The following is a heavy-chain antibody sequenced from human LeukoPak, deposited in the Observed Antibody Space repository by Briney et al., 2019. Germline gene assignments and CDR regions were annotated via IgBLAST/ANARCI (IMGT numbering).Heavy chain of an antibody. CDR2: NNTNTGNP. CDR3: ARRATVRGVNWFDP. V-gene: IGHV7-4-1*02. D-gene: IGHD3-10*01. Sequence: ASVKVSCKASGYTFTSYAMNWVRQAPGQGLEWMGWNNTNTGNPTYAQGFTGRFVFSLDTSVSTAYLQISSLKAEDTAVYYCARRATVRGVNWFDPWGQGTLVTVSS. CDR1: GYTFTSYA. J-gene: IGHJ5*02.